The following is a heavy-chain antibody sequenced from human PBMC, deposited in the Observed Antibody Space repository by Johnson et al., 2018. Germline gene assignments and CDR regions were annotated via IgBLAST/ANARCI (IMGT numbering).Heavy chain of an antibody. Sequence: QVQLVQCGGGVVQPGRSLRLPCAVSGFTFSRYGTHCVRQAPCHGLGWVAVIWYDGSKQYYADSVKGRFTISRDDSKNTLYLQMNSLRAEDTAGYYCARELGTTNYFVDDWGQGTLVTVSS. CDR3: ARELGTTNYFVDD. CDR1: GFTFSRYG. V-gene: IGHV3-33*01. CDR2: IWYDGSKQ. J-gene: IGHJ4*02. D-gene: IGHD7-27*01.